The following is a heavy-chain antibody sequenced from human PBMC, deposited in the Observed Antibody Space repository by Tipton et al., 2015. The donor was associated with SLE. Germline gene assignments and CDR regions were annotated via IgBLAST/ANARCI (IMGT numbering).Heavy chain of an antibody. CDR3: ARSSWVAYDC. J-gene: IGHJ4*02. Sequence: SLRLSCAASGFTFDTYWMTWVRQAPGKGLEWVANINEDGSETYYVDSVRGRFTISRDNTNNSLYLQMKSLRAEDTAVYYCARSSWVAYDCWGQGTLVTVSS. V-gene: IGHV3-7*01. CDR1: GFTFDTYW. D-gene: IGHD2-2*01. CDR2: INEDGSET.